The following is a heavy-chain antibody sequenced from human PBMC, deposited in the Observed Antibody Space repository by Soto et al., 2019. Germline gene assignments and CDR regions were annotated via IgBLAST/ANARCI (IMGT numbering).Heavy chain of an antibody. V-gene: IGHV4-31*03. J-gene: IGHJ4*02. D-gene: IGHD3-9*01. Sequence: SETLSLTYTVSGGSISSGGYYWSWIRQHPGKGLEWIGYIYYSGSTYYNPSLKSRVTISVDTSKNQFSLKLSSVTAADTAVYYCASSPDYDILTGPSIGFDYWGQGTLVTVSS. CDR3: ASSPDYDILTGPSIGFDY. CDR1: GGSISSGGYY. CDR2: IYYSGST.